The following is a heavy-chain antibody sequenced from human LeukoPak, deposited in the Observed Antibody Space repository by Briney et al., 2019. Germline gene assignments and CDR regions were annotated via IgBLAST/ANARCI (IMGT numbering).Heavy chain of an antibody. CDR1: GGSISSGDYY. J-gene: IGHJ4*02. V-gene: IGHV4-30-4*01. Sequence: PSETLSLTCTVSGGSISSGDYYWSWIRQPPGKGLEWIGYIYYSGSTYYNPSLKSRVTISVDTSKNQFSLKLSSVTAADTAVYYCARDLVNGGPFDYWGQGTLVTVSS. CDR3: ARDLVNGGPFDY. D-gene: IGHD1-1*01. CDR2: IYYSGST.